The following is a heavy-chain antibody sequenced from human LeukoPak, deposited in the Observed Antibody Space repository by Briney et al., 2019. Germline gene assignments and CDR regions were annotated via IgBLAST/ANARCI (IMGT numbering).Heavy chain of an antibody. J-gene: IGHJ5*02. D-gene: IGHD2-15*01. V-gene: IGHV4-34*01. CDR1: GGSFSGYY. CDR2: INHSGST. Sequence: NPSETLSLTCAVYGGSFSGYYWSWIRQPPGKGLEWIGEINHSGSTNYNPSLKSRVTISVDTSKNQFSLKLSSVTAADTAVYYCARDPYCSGGSCYSRFDPWGQGTLVTVSS. CDR3: ARDPYCSGGSCYSRFDP.